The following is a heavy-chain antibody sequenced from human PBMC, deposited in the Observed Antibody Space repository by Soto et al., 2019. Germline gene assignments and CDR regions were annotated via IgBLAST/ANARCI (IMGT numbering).Heavy chain of an antibody. CDR1: GFTFSSYA. CDR2: ISGSGGST. V-gene: IGHV3-23*01. J-gene: IGHJ4*02. Sequence: PGGSLRLSCAASGFTFSSYAMSWVRQAPGKGLERVSFISGSGGSTHYADSVKGRFTISRDNSKNTLYLQMNSLRAEDTAIYYCAKDLFGDYEYYFDYWGQGTLVTVSS. D-gene: IGHD4-17*01. CDR3: AKDLFGDYEYYFDY.